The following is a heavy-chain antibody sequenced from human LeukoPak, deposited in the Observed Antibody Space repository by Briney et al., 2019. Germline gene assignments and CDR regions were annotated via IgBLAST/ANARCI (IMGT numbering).Heavy chain of an antibody. CDR1: GGSISSSSYY. CDR2: IYYSGST. Sequence: TSQTLSLTCTVSGGSISSSSYYWGWIRQPPGKGLEWIGSIYYSGSTYYNPSLKSRVTISVDTSKNQFSLKLSSVTAADTAVYYCARARDFDWSEGAFDIWGQGTMVTVSS. V-gene: IGHV4-39*07. J-gene: IGHJ3*02. CDR3: ARARDFDWSEGAFDI. D-gene: IGHD3-9*01.